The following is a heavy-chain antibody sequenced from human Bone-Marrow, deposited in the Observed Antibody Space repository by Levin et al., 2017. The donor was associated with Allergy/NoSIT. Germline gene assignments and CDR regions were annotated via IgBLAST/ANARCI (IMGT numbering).Heavy chain of an antibody. CDR1: GFTFSNYA. Sequence: TGGSLRLSCAASGFTFSNYAMSWVRQAPGKGLEWVSGIGGGGVSGISGSGGNTKYADSVKGRFTISRDNSKNTLYLQMNSLRAEDTAVYYCARYVISRGYGMDVWGQGTTVTVSS. CDR2: IGGGGVSGISGSGGNT. V-gene: IGHV3-23*01. J-gene: IGHJ6*02. D-gene: IGHD2/OR15-2a*01. CDR3: ARYVISRGYGMDV.